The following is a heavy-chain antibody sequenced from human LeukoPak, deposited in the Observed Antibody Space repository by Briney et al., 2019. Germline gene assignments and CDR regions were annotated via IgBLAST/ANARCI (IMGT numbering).Heavy chain of an antibody. CDR3: ARDQWGPTIGGGLDI. V-gene: IGHV3-23*01. CDR1: ESTFSDYA. CDR2: ITSSGGRT. J-gene: IGHJ3*02. Sequence: GGSLRLSCAASESTFSDYAMTWVRQAPGKGLEWVSTITSSGGRTFYADAVKGRFTISRDNSKNILNLQMNSLRVEDTAVYYCARDQWGPTIGGGLDIWGPGTIVAVSS. D-gene: IGHD2-15*01.